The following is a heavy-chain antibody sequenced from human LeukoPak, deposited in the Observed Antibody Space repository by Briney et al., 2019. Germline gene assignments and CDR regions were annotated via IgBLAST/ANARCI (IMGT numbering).Heavy chain of an antibody. CDR3: ARTRGNAFDI. CDR1: RFTFSNYW. D-gene: IGHD3-10*01. Sequence: PGGSLRLSCAASRFTFSNYWMHWVRQAPGKGLVWVSRIDTDGSTTRYADSVKGRFTISRDNAENTLYLQMDGLRAEDTALYYCARTRGNAFDIWGQGTMVTVSS. V-gene: IGHV3-74*01. J-gene: IGHJ3*02. CDR2: IDTDGSTT.